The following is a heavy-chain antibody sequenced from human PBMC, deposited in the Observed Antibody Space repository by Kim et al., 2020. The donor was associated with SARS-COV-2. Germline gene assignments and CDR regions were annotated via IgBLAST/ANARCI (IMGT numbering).Heavy chain of an antibody. V-gene: IGHV3-9*01. D-gene: IGHD3-3*01. CDR3: AKESAEWLAPDYMDV. Sequence: GGSLRLSCAASGFTFGDYAMHWVRQAPGKGLEWVSGISWNSGSIGYADSVKGRFTISRDNAKNSLYLQMNSLRAEDTALYYCAKESAEWLAPDYMDVWGKGTTVTVSS. J-gene: IGHJ6*03. CDR2: ISWNSGSI. CDR1: GFTFGDYA.